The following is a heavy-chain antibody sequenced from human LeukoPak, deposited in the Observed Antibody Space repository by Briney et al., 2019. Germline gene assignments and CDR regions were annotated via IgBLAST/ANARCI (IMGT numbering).Heavy chain of an antibody. V-gene: IGHV4-34*01. CDR2: INHSGST. Sequence: SETLSLTCAVYGGSFSGYYWSWIRQPPGKGLEWIGEINHSGSTNYNPSLKSRVTITVDTSKNQFSLKLSSVTAADTAVYYCARRPPMSAADNWLDPWGQGTLVTVSS. CDR1: GGSFSGYY. D-gene: IGHD6-13*01. J-gene: IGHJ5*02. CDR3: ARRPPMSAADNWLDP.